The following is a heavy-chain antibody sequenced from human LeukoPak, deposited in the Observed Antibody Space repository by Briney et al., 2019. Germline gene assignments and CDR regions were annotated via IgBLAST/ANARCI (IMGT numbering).Heavy chain of an antibody. Sequence: PSETLSLTCSVSGGSLTFVSYYWTWIRQPAGTGLEWIGRIYTSGRTFYNPSLKSQVTISMDTSMNQFSLRLNSVTAADTAVYYCARSRVIPASFDDWGQGALVTVSS. CDR1: GGSLTFVSYY. V-gene: IGHV4-61*02. CDR3: ARSRVIPASFDD. J-gene: IGHJ4*02. D-gene: IGHD3-16*02. CDR2: IYTSGRT.